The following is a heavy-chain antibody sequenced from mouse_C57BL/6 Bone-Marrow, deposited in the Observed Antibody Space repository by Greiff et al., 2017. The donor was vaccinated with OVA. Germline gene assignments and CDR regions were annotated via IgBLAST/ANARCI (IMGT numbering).Heavy chain of an antibody. CDR2: IDPSDSYT. CDR1: GYTFTSYW. CDR3: ALYSNYDY. V-gene: IGHV1-59*01. J-gene: IGHJ2*01. Sequence: VQLQQSGAELVRPGTSVKLSCKASGYTFTSYWMHWVKQRPGQGLEWIGVIDPSDSYTNYNQKFKGKATLTVDTSSSTAYMQLSSLTSEDSAVYYCALYSNYDYWGQGTTLTVSS. D-gene: IGHD2-5*01.